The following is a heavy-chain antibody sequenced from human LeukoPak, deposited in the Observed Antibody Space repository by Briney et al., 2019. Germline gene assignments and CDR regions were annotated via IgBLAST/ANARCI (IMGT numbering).Heavy chain of an antibody. CDR2: IYYSGST. CDR3: ARQLNYDFWSGYPDY. CDR1: GGSFSGYY. D-gene: IGHD3-3*01. J-gene: IGHJ4*02. Sequence: PSETLSLTCAVYGGSFSGYYWSWIRQPPGKGLEWIGSIYYSGSTYYNPSLKSRVTISVDTSKNQFSLKLSSVTAADTAVYYCARQLNYDFWSGYPDYWGQGTLVTVSS. V-gene: IGHV4-34*01.